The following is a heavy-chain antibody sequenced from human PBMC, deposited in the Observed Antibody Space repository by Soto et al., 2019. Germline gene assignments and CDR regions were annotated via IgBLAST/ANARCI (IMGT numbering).Heavy chain of an antibody. CDR3: ARERGYSYGPGAVYNWFDP. V-gene: IGHV4-61*01. CDR1: GGSVSSGSYY. Sequence: KASETLSLTCTVSGGSVSSGSYYWSWIRQPPGKGLEWIGYIYYSGSTNYNPSLKSRVTISVDTSKNQFSLKLSSVTAAGTAVYYCARERGYSYGPGAVYNWFDPWGQGTLVTVSS. D-gene: IGHD5-18*01. CDR2: IYYSGST. J-gene: IGHJ5*02.